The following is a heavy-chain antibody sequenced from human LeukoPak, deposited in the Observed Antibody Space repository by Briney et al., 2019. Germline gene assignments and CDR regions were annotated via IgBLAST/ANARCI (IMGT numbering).Heavy chain of an antibody. V-gene: IGHV4-39*07. D-gene: IGHD3-9*01. J-gene: IGHJ2*01. CDR2: IYYSGST. CDR3: ARDRYDILTGYYSPPRSYWYFDL. Sequence: SETLSLTCTVSGGSISSSSYYWGWIRQPPGKGLEWIGSIYYSGSTYYNPSLKSRVTISVDTFKNQFSLKLSSVTAADTAVYYCARDRYDILTGYYSPPRSYWYFDLWGRGTLVTVSS. CDR1: GGSISSSSYY.